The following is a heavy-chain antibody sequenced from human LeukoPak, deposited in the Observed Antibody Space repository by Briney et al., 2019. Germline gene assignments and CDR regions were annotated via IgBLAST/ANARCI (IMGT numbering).Heavy chain of an antibody. J-gene: IGHJ4*02. CDR3: ARGERGDY. V-gene: IGHV3-74*01. CDR1: GLTVSSSS. Sequence: GGSLRLSCAASGLTVSSSSLSWVRQAPGKGLVWVSRINSDGSSTNYADSVKGRFTISRDNARNTLYLQMNSLRAEDTAVYYCARGERGDYWGQGTLVTVSS. D-gene: IGHD1-26*01. CDR2: INSDGSST.